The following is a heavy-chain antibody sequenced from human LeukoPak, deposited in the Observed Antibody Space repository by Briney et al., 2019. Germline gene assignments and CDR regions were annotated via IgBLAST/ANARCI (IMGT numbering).Heavy chain of an antibody. J-gene: IGHJ6*04. CDR2: ISSSGSTI. Sequence: GGSLRLSCATSGFTFSDYYMTWIRQPPGKGLEWLSYISSSGSTIYYTDSVKGRFTISRDNAKNSLYLQMNSLRAEDTAVYYCAELGITMIGGVWGKGTTVTISS. D-gene: IGHD3-10*02. CDR3: AELGITMIGGV. CDR1: GFTFSDYY. V-gene: IGHV3-11*04.